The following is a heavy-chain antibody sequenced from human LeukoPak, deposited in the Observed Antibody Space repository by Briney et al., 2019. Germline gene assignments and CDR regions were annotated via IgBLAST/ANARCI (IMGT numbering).Heavy chain of an antibody. J-gene: IGHJ4*02. CDR3: ARGAPLLDY. Sequence: SETLTLTCSVSGYSISSSYYWGWIRQPPGKGLEWIGSIYHSGNTYYNPSLKSRVTISVDTSKNQFSLKLSSVTAADTAVYYCARGAPLLDYWGQGTLVTVSS. CDR2: IYHSGNT. V-gene: IGHV4-38-2*02. CDR1: GYSISSSYY.